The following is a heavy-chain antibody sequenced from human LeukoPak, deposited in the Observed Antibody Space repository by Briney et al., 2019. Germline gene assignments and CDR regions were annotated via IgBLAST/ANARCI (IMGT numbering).Heavy chain of an antibody. CDR2: ISWNSGSI. CDR3: AKAAAAHGGYFDY. Sequence: GGSLRLSCAASGFTFDDYAMHWVRQAPGKGLEWASGISWNSGSIGYADSVKGRFTISRDNAKNSLYLQMNSLRAEDTALYYCAKAAAAHGGYFDYWGQGTLVTVSS. V-gene: IGHV3-9*01. CDR1: GFTFDDYA. J-gene: IGHJ4*02. D-gene: IGHD6-13*01.